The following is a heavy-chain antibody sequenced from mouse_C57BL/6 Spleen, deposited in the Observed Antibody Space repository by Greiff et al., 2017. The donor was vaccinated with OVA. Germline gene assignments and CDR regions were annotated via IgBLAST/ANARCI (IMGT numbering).Heavy chain of an antibody. V-gene: IGHV1-55*01. J-gene: IGHJ4*01. CDR2: IYPGSGST. Sequence: VQLQQPGAGLVKPGASVKMSCTASGYTFTSYWITWVQQRPGQGLEWVGDIYPGSGSTNYNEKFKGKATLTVDTSSSTAYMQLSSLTSEVTAVYYCARSRGRDYAMDYWGQGTSVTVSS. CDR3: ARSRGRDYAMDY. D-gene: IGHD3-3*01. CDR1: GYTFTSYW.